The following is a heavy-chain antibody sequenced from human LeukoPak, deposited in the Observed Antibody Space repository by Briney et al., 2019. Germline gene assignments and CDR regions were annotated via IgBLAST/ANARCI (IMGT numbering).Heavy chain of an antibody. Sequence: PSETLSLTCTVSGGSVSSGTYYWSWIRQPPGKGLEWIGYIYYSGSTYYNPSLKSRVTISVDTSKNQFSLKLSSVTDADTAVYYCARDRVGDIWGSYRYFDYWGQGTLVTVSS. J-gene: IGHJ4*02. CDR2: IYYSGST. CDR3: ARDRVGDIWGSYRYFDY. V-gene: IGHV4-31*03. CDR1: GGSVSSGTYY. D-gene: IGHD3-16*02.